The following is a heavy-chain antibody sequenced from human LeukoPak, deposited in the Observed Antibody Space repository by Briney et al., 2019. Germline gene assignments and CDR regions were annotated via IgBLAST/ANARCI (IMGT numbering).Heavy chain of an antibody. D-gene: IGHD2-2*01. Sequence: ASVTVSCTASGYTFTSYGFSWVRQAHGQGHEWVGWMSAYNGNSNYAHKFQRRVTMTTDTSTSTGYMELRSLRSDDTAVYYCARVHSYCSSTSCLDYWGQGTLVTVPS. J-gene: IGHJ4*02. CDR3: ARVHSYCSSTSCLDY. CDR1: GYTFTSYG. CDR2: MSAYNGNS. V-gene: IGHV1-18*01.